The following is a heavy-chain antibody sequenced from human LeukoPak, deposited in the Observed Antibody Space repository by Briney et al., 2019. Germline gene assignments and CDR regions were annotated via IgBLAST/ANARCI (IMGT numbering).Heavy chain of an antibody. D-gene: IGHD2-15*01. J-gene: IGHJ4*02. V-gene: IGHV5-51*01. Sequence: GESLKISCKGSGYIFPSYWIGWVRQMPGKGLEWMGIIYPGDSDTRYSPSFQGQVTISADKSISTAYLQWSSLKASDTAVYYCARLHGYCSGGNCYFDYWGQGTLVTVSS. CDR2: IYPGDSDT. CDR3: ARLHGYCSGGNCYFDY. CDR1: GYIFPSYW.